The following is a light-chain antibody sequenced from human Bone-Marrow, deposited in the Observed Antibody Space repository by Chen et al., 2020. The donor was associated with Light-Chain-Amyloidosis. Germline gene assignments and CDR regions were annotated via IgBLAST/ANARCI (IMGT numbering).Light chain of an antibody. V-gene: IGKV1-5*03. J-gene: IGKJ1*01. CDR3: QQYNSDPWT. CDR2: RAS. Sequence: DIQMTQSPSTLSASVVDRVTITCRASQSITSWLAWYRQKSGKAPELLIYRASNLVSRVPSGFSGSGSGTEFTLTINSLQPDDFATYYCQQYNSDPWTFGQGTKVEIK. CDR1: QSITSW.